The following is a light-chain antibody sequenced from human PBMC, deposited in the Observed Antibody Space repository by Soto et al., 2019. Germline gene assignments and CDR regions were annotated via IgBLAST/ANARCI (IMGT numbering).Light chain of an antibody. Sequence: QSALTQPPSASGSLGQSVTISCTGTSSDVGGYNYVSWYQQHPGKAPKLLIYDVIHRPSGVPDRFSGSKSGNTASLTVSGLQAEDEVDYYCSSYAGSNNLVFGTGTELTVL. V-gene: IGLV2-8*01. J-gene: IGLJ1*01. CDR2: DVI. CDR3: SSYAGSNNLV. CDR1: SSDVGGYNY.